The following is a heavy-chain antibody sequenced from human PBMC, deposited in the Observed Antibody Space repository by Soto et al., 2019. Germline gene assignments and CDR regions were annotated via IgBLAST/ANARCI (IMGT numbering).Heavy chain of an antibody. V-gene: IGHV3-53*01. CDR2: FESGGSI. D-gene: IGHD2-21*02. Sequence: PGGSLRLSCAASGFSVRTNYMSWVRQAPGKGLEWVSVFESGGSIYYADSVKGRFIISRDYARNTVDLQLNSLRADDTAVYYCARAGVTPDFFDYWGQGTLVTSPQ. CDR1: GFSVRTNY. J-gene: IGHJ4*02. CDR3: ARAGVTPDFFDY.